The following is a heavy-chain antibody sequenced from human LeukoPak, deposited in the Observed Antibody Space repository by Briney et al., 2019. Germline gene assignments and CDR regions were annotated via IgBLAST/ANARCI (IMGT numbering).Heavy chain of an antibody. CDR1: GFTFSSYG. D-gene: IGHD6-19*01. CDR2: IWYDGSNK. Sequence: PGRSLRLSCAASGFTFSSYGMHWVRQAPGKGLEWVAVIWYDGSNKYYADSVKGRFTISRDNSKNTLYLQMNSLRAEDTAVYYCARDQWQRAVAGDADYYGMDVWGQGTTVTVSS. J-gene: IGHJ6*02. V-gene: IGHV3-33*01. CDR3: ARDQWQRAVAGDADYYGMDV.